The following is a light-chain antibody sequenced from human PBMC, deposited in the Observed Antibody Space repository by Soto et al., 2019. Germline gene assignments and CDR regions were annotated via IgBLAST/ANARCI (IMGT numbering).Light chain of an antibody. CDR1: SSDIGGSNY. CDR2: EVT. J-gene: IGLJ3*02. V-gene: IGLV2-14*01. CDR3: SSYTSSSTLV. Sequence: QSALTQPASVSGSPGQSITISCTGTSSDIGGSNYVSWYQQHPGKAPKLLISEVTNRPSGVSNRFSGSKSGNTASLSISGLQAEDEADYYCSSYTSSSTLVFGGGTKLTVL.